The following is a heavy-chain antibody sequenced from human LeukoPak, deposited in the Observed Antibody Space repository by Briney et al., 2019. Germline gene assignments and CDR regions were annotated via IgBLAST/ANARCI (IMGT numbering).Heavy chain of an antibody. CDR1: GFTFSSYW. Sequence: GGSLRLSCAASGFTFSSYWMAWVRQAPGKGLEWVANIKGDESARHQADSVKGRFTVSRDNTRNSLYLQMTNLRGDDTAVYYCARDVVGSLDYWGQGTLVTVSS. D-gene: IGHD1-26*01. CDR3: ARDVVGSLDY. J-gene: IGHJ4*02. CDR2: IKGDESAR. V-gene: IGHV3-7*01.